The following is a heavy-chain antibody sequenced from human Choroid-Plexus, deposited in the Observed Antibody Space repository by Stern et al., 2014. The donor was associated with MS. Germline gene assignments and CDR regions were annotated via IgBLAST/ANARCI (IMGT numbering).Heavy chain of an antibody. J-gene: IGHJ4*02. CDR3: ARGGGTDSPTYDY. D-gene: IGHD3-16*01. CDR2: IFHTGDT. Sequence: QLQLQESGPGLVKPSGTLSLTCTVSGASLSGVNLWAWVLQPPGRGLEWSGDIFHTGDTNYHPSPRRRVVTLVDSTKSQFSLQLTSVTAADTAVYYRARGGGTDSPTYDYWGQGTLGTVS. V-gene: IGHV4-4*02. CDR1: GASLSGVNL.